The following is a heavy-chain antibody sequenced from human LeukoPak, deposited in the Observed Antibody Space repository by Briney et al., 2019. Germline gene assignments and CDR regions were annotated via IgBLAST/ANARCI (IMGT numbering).Heavy chain of an antibody. CDR2: INPSGGST. CDR3: ARAPRHIVVVPAEGP. CDR1: GYTFTSYY. V-gene: IGHV1-46*01. D-gene: IGHD2-2*01. J-gene: IGHJ5*02. Sequence: ASLKVSCKASGYTFTSYYMHSVRQAPGQGLEWMGIINPSGGSTSNAQKFQGRVTMTRDTSTSTVYMELSSLRSEDTAVYYCARAPRHIVVVPAEGPWGQGTLVTVSS.